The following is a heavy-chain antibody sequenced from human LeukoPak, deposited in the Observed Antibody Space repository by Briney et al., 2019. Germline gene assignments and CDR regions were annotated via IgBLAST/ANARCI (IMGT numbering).Heavy chain of an antibody. CDR2: IYYSGST. V-gene: IGHV4-31*03. D-gene: IGHD3-10*01. CDR1: GGSISSGGYY. J-gene: IGHJ6*02. Sequence: SETLSLTCTVSGGSISSGGYYWSWIRQHPGKGLEWTGYIYYSGSTYYNPSLKSRVTISVDTSKNQFSLKLSSVTAADTAVYYCARDRITMVRARSFYGMDVWGQGTTVTVSS. CDR3: ARDRITMVRARSFYGMDV.